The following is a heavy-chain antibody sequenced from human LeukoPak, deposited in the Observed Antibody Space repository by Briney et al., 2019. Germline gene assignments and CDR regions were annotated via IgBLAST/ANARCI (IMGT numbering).Heavy chain of an antibody. CDR2: ISSSSSYI. J-gene: IGHJ3*02. CDR1: GFTFSSYS. Sequence: GGSLRLSCAASGFTFSSYSMNWVRQAPGKGLEWVSSISSSSSYIYYADSVKGRFTISRDNAKNSLYLQMNSLRAEDTAVYYCARGDLAAAEALDIWGQGTMVTVSS. V-gene: IGHV3-21*01. D-gene: IGHD6-13*01. CDR3: ARGDLAAAEALDI.